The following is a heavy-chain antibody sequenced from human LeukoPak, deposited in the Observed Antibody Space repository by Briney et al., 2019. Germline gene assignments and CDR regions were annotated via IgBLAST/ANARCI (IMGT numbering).Heavy chain of an antibody. J-gene: IGHJ6*02. V-gene: IGHV1-18*01. CDR1: GYTVTSYG. Sequence: ASVKASCSASGYTVTSYGISWVPQAPGQGVEWMGWSSAYNGNTNYAQTLQGRVAMTTDTSTSPAYLELRSLRSDDTGMCYCTRDLILSIADSYYGTDVWGQRTTVTVSS. D-gene: IGHD6-6*01. CDR3: TRDLILSIADSYYGTDV. CDR2: SSAYNGNT.